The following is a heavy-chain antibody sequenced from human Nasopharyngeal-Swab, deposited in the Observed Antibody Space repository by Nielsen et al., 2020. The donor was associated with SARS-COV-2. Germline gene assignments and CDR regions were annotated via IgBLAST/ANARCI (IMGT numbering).Heavy chain of an antibody. CDR1: GFTFSSYG. Sequence: GGSLRLSCAASGFTFSSYGMHWVRQAPGKGLEWVAVISYDGSNKYYADSVKGRFTISRGNSKNTLYLQMNSLRAEDTAVYYCAKDGRVDIVATGYYYYYYMDVWGKGTTVTVSS. CDR3: AKDGRVDIVATGYYYYYYMDV. CDR2: ISYDGSNK. D-gene: IGHD5-12*01. V-gene: IGHV3-30*18. J-gene: IGHJ6*03.